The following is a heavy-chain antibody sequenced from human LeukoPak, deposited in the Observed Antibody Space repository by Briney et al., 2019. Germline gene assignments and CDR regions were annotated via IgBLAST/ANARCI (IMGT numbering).Heavy chain of an antibody. D-gene: IGHD3-10*01. J-gene: IGHJ4*02. CDR1: GFTFSIYA. CDR3: ARDRSNNHVCDDHYYRRDGDC. CDR2: ITSRGEST. V-gene: IGHV3-23*01. Sequence: GWSLRLSCAASGFTFSIYAMSWVRQAPGKGLQWVSSITSRGESTWYVDSVKGRFTITRDNSENTLYLQMHSLRAEDTAVYYFARDRSNNHVCDDHYYRRDGDCWGGGTLVSVSS.